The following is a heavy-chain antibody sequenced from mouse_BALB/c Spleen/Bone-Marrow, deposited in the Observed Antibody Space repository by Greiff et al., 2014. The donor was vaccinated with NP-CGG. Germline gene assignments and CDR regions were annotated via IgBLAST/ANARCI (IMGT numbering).Heavy chain of an antibody. J-gene: IGHJ2*01. Sequence: VHVKQSGPELVKPGASVKISCKTSGYTFTEYTMHWVKQSHVKSLEWIGGINPNNGGTSYNQKFKDKATWTVDKSSSTAYMELRSLTSEDSAVYYCARGWLLRHYFDYWGQGTTLTVSS. V-gene: IGHV1-18*01. CDR1: GYTFTEYT. D-gene: IGHD2-3*01. CDR2: INPNNGGT. CDR3: ARGWLLRHYFDY.